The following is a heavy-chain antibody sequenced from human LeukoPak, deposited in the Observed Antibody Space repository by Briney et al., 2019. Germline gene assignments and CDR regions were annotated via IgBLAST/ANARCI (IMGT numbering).Heavy chain of an antibody. CDR1: GFTFITYA. V-gene: IGHV3-23*01. J-gene: IGHJ4*02. CDR2: FSGGDDST. CDR3: ARLSGSYYNSPFYFDY. D-gene: IGHD3-10*01. Sequence: PRGSLRLSCAGSGFTFITYAMSWVRQAPGKGLEWVSAFSGGDDSTYYAHSVRGRFTISRDSSRNTLYLQMNSLRAEDTAVYYCARLSGSYYNSPFYFDYWGQGTLVTVSS.